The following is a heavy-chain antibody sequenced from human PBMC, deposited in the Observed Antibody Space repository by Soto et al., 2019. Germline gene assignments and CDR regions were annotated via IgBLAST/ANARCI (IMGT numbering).Heavy chain of an antibody. V-gene: IGHV3-23*01. CDR3: AKALVGEVGATDY. CDR2: ITRTDST. CDR1: GFTFSNYA. Sequence: GGSLRLSCTASGFTFSNYAMSWVRQAPGKGLAWVSAITRTDSTYYADSVKGRFTISRDNSRNTLYLQMNSLGAEDAALYYCAKALVGEVGATDYWGQGTLVTVSS. D-gene: IGHD1-26*01. J-gene: IGHJ4*02.